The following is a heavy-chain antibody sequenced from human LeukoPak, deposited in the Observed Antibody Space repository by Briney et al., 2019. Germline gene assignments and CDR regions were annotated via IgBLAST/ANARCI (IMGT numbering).Heavy chain of an antibody. CDR3: AKDFSRGNPPNWFDP. J-gene: IGHJ5*02. V-gene: IGHV3-33*06. D-gene: IGHD4-23*01. CDR1: GFTFSSYG. Sequence: PGRSLRLSCAASGFTFSSYGMHWVRQAPGKGLEWVAVIWYDGSNKYYADSVKGRFTISRDNSKNTLYLQMNSLRAEDTAVYYCAKDFSRGNPPNWFDPWGQGTLVTVSS. CDR2: IWYDGSNK.